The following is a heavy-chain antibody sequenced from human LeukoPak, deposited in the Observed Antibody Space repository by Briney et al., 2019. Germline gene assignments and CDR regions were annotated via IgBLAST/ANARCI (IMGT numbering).Heavy chain of an antibody. CDR2: IKEDGSEK. CDR1: GFTFSTSW. J-gene: IGHJ3*02. D-gene: IGHD1-14*01. CDR3: TTDLDRPSLFDI. V-gene: IGHV3-7*03. Sequence: PGGSLRLSCAASGFTFSTSWMSWVRQAPGKGLEWVANIKEDGSEKYYVDSVKGRFTISRDNAKNSLYLEMNSLKTEDTAVYYCTTDLDRPSLFDIWGQGTMVTVSS.